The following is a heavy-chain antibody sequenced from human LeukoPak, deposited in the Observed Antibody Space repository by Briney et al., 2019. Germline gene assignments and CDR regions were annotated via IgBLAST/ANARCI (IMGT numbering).Heavy chain of an antibody. CDR3: ARELTYAGSSTSHSS. Sequence: ASVKVSCKASGYTFTSYGISWVRQAPGQGLEWMGWISAYNGNTNYAQKLQGRVTMTTDTSTSTAYMELRSLRSDDTAVYYCARELTYAGSSTSHSSWGQGTLVTVSS. J-gene: IGHJ4*02. D-gene: IGHD2-2*01. V-gene: IGHV1-18*01. CDR2: ISAYNGNT. CDR1: GYTFTSYG.